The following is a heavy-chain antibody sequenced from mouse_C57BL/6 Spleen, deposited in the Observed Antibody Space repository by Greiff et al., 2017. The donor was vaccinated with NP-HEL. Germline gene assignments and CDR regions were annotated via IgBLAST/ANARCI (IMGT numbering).Heavy chain of an antibody. Sequence: EVKLVESGGGLVKPGGSLKLSCAASGFTFSDYGMHWVRQAPEKGLEWVACLSSGSSTIYYADTVKGRFTISRDNAKNTLFLQMTSRRSEDTSMYYCARGALSGHYYAMDYWGQGTSVTGSS. V-gene: IGHV5-17*01. J-gene: IGHJ4*01. CDR3: ARGALSGHYYAMDY. CDR2: LSSGSSTI. D-gene: IGHD3-1*01. CDR1: GFTFSDYG.